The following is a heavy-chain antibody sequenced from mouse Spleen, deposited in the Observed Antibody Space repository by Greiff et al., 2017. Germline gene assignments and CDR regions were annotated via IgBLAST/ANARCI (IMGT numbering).Heavy chain of an antibody. V-gene: IGHV1-7*01. CDR1: GYTFTSYW. CDR3: ARDSSGLYYYAMDY. Sequence: LKQSGAELAKPGASVKMSCKASGYTFTSYWMHWVKQRPGQGLEWIGYINPSTGYTEYNQKFKDKATLTADKSSSTAYMQLSSLTSEDSAVYYCARDSSGLYYYAMDYWGQGTSVTVSS. D-gene: IGHD3-2*01. J-gene: IGHJ4*01. CDR2: INPSTGYT.